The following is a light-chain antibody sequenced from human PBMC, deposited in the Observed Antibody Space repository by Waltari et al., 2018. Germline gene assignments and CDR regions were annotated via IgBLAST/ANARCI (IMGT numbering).Light chain of an antibody. V-gene: IGKV3-20*01. Sequence: EIVLTQSPGTLSLSPGERATLSCRASQRVSSNYLAWYQQKPGQAPRLLIYGASNRANGIADMFSGSGSGTDFTLTISRLEPEDFAVYYCQQFVASRVAFGQGTQVEIK. CDR2: GAS. CDR1: QRVSSNY. J-gene: IGKJ1*01. CDR3: QQFVASRVA.